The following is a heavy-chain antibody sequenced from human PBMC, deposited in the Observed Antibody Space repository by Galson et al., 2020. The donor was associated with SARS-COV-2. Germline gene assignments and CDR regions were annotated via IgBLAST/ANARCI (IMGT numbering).Heavy chain of an antibody. V-gene: IGHV4-4*02. CDR1: GYSISSGYW. CDR3: TRGGAWKFDC. D-gene: IGHD1-1*01. CDR2: VSHDGRN. Sequence: SETLSLTCAVSGYSISSGYWWTWVRQPPGKGLEWIGEVSHDGRNNYNPSLKSRVTISLDESKNQFTLTLRSVTAADTAVYFCTRGGAWKFDCWGQGTLVTASS. J-gene: IGHJ4*02.